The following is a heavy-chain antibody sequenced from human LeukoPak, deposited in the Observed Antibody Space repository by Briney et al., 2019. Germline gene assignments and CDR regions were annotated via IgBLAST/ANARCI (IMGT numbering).Heavy chain of an antibody. D-gene: IGHD3-22*01. CDR1: GGSFTAYY. CDR3: AGEYYYDSSGRWIFDY. CDR2: IKESGST. J-gene: IGHJ4*02. V-gene: IGHV4-34*01. Sequence: SETLSLTCTVYGGSFTAYYWSWIRQPPGKGLEWIGEIKESGSTNYNPSLKSRVTISVDTSKNQFSLKLSSVTAADTAVYYCAGEYYYDSSGRWIFDYWGQGTLVTVSS.